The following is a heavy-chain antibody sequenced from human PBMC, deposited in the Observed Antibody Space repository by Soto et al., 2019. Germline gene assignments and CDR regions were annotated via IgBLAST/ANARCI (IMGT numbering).Heavy chain of an antibody. CDR3: AHRTHGATWSPFDA. V-gene: IGHV2-5*02. Sequence: QITLIESGPTLVKPTQTLTLTCNFSGFSLTSGEVGVAWIRQPPGKALEWLALIYWDDAKRYTPSLKTRLTIPKDTSKNQVVLTLANVDPVDTATNFCAHRTHGATWSPFDAWGQGALVTVSS. CDR1: GFSLTSGEVG. J-gene: IGHJ4*02. CDR2: IYWDDAK. D-gene: IGHD2-8*01.